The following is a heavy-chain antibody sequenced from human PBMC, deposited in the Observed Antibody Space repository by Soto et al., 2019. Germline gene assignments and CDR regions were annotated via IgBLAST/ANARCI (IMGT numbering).Heavy chain of an antibody. CDR2: IGTTSSYI. V-gene: IGHV3-21*01. J-gene: IGHJ6*02. D-gene: IGHD2-21*02. CDR1: GFTFGTYT. Sequence: GGSLRLSCAASGFTFGTYTMNWVRQVPGKGLEWVSSIGTTSSYIYYADSVRGRFTISRDNAGGSVYLQMSSLRAEDTAVYYCARVMCGDCSSYYYYSMDVWGQGTTVTVSS. CDR3: ARVMCGDCSSYYYYSMDV.